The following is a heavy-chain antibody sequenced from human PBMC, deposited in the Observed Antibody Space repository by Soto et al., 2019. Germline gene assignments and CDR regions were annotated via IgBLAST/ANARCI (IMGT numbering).Heavy chain of an antibody. CDR1: GFTFSGYS. V-gene: IGHV3-48*04. CDR2: IFASSATI. D-gene: IGHD3-9*01. CDR3: ARDADWAFDY. J-gene: IGHJ4*02. Sequence: PGGFMRLSCVASGFTFSGYSMVWVSQAPGKGLEWVSYIFASSATIYYADSVKGRFTVSRDNAKNSLFLLMNSLRAEDTAVYYCARDADWAFDYCGQGTQVTVSS.